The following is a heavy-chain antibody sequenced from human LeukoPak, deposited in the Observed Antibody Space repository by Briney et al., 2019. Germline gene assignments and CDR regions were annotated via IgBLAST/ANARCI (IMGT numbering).Heavy chain of an antibody. Sequence: SETLSLTCTVSGGSISSGGYYWSWIRQHPGKGLEWIGHIYYSGSTYYNPSLKSRVTISVDTSKNQFSLKLSSVTAADTAVYYCARVQTVELPYFDYWGQGTLVTVSS. D-gene: IGHD4-11*01. CDR3: ARVQTVELPYFDY. J-gene: IGHJ4*02. CDR2: IYYSGST. CDR1: GGSISSGGYY. V-gene: IGHV4-31*03.